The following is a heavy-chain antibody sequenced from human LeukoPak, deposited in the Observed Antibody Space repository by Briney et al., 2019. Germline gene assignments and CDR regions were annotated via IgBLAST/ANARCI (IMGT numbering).Heavy chain of an antibody. CDR3: ARERGDDIVVVPAAPGMDV. CDR1: GYTFTSYY. V-gene: IGHV1-46*01. D-gene: IGHD2-2*01. J-gene: IGHJ6*04. CDR2: INPSGGST. Sequence: ASVKASCKASGYTFTSYYMHWVRQAPGQGLEWMGIINPSGGSTSYAQKFQGRVTMTRDTSTSTVYMELSSLRSEDTAVYYCARERGDDIVVVPAAPGMDVWGKGTTVTVSS.